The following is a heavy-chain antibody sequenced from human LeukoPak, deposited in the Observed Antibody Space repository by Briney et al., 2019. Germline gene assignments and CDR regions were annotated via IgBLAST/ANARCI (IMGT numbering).Heavy chain of an antibody. V-gene: IGHV4-59*05. D-gene: IGHD6-6*01. Sequence: SETLSLTCTVSGASIRSSYWSWLRQPPGKGLEWIGSIYYSGSTYYNPSLKSRVTISVDTSKNQFSLKLSSVTAADTAVYYCARHLGIAARPSPWGQGTLVTVSS. CDR3: ARHLGIAARPSP. J-gene: IGHJ4*02. CDR2: IYYSGST. CDR1: GASIRSSY.